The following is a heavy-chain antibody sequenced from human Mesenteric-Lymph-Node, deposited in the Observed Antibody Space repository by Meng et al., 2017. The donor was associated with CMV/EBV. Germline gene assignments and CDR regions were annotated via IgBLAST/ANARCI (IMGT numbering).Heavy chain of an antibody. CDR2: ISSSSSYI. D-gene: IGHD6-19*01. CDR3: VRDEGSGWYIY. CDR1: GFTFSDSY. Sequence: CAASGFTFSDSYRSCIRQAPGKGLEWVSYISSSSSYINYADSVKGRFTISRDNAKNSLYLRMDSLRDEDTAVYYCVRDEGSGWYIYWGQGTLVTVSS. V-gene: IGHV3-11*06. J-gene: IGHJ4*02.